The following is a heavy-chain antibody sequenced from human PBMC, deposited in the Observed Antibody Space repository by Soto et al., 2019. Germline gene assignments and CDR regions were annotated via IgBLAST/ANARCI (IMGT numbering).Heavy chain of an antibody. CDR3: AHLLIYYYDSSGYYIDY. CDR1: GFSLSTSGVG. J-gene: IGHJ4*02. Sequence: QITLKESGPTLVNPTQTLTLTCTFSGFSLSTSGVGVGWIRQPPGKALEWLALIYWNDDKRYSPSLKSRLTITQDNSKNPVVLTMTNMDPVDTATYYCAHLLIYYYDSSGYYIDYWGQGTLVTVSS. D-gene: IGHD3-22*01. CDR2: IYWNDDK. V-gene: IGHV2-5*01.